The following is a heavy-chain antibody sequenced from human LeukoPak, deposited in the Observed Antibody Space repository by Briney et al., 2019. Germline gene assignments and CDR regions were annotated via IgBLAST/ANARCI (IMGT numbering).Heavy chain of an antibody. D-gene: IGHD1-26*01. Sequence: GGSLRLFCAASGFTFSSYWMHWVRQAPGKGLVWVSRIKSDGSSTSYADSEKCRFTLSRDNDKNALYLQMNSLRAEVTAVYYCARVEAGGSYHFDYWGQGTLVTVSS. CDR1: GFTFSSYW. V-gene: IGHV3-74*01. CDR2: IKSDGSST. J-gene: IGHJ4*02. CDR3: ARVEAGGSYHFDY.